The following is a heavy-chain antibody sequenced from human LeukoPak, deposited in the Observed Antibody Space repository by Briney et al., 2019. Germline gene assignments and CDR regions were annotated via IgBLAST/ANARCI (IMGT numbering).Heavy chain of an antibody. J-gene: IGHJ4*02. CDR3: AGAQPPLLYCSSTSCYTDY. V-gene: IGHV3-11*04. Sequence: GGSLRLSCAASGFTFSDYYMSWIRQAPGKGLGWVSYISSSGSTIYYADSVKGRFTISRDNAKNSLYLQMNSLRAEDTAVYYCAGAQPPLLYCSSTSCYTDYWGQGTLVTVSS. D-gene: IGHD2-2*02. CDR1: GFTFSDYY. CDR2: ISSSGSTI.